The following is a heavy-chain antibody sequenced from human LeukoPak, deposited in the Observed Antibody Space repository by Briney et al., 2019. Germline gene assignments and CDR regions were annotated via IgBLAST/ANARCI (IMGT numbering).Heavy chain of an antibody. J-gene: IGHJ5*02. CDR1: GGSFSSFV. V-gene: IGHV1-69*04. Sequence: SVKVSCKASGGSFSSFVITWVRQAPGQGLEWMGRIIPVLGVSNFAQKFQGRVTIAADKSTNTAHMELSSLRSEDTAVYYCARLQDILTGYNWFDPWGQGTLVTVSS. CDR2: IIPVLGVS. CDR3: ARLQDILTGYNWFDP. D-gene: IGHD3-9*01.